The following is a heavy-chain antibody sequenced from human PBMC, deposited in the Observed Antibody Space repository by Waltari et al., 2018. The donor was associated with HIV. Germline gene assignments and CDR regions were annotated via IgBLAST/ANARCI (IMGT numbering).Heavy chain of an antibody. CDR1: GFTFDDYG. J-gene: IGHJ5*02. V-gene: IGHV3-9*01. CDR3: ARGPLYNWFDP. D-gene: IGHD3-10*01. CDR2: ISWNSGHV. Sequence: EVQLVESGGGLVQPGRCLRLSCEASGFTFDDYGMHWVWQAPGKGLRWVLSISWNSGHVMYADSVRSRFTISRDNAKNSLYLQMNSLRPEDTAFYYCARGPLYNWFDPWGQGTLVTVSS.